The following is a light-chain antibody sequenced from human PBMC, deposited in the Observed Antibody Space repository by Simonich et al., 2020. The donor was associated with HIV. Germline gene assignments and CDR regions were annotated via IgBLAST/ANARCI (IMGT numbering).Light chain of an antibody. CDR1: QSISSW. J-gene: IGKJ5*01. CDR2: KAS. Sequence: DSQMTQSPSPLSASVGDRVTITCRASQSISSWLAWYQQKPGKVPKLLIYKASSLESGVPSRFSGSGSGTDYTLTISSLQPEDFATYYCQQRSNWPPNFGQGTRLEIK. V-gene: IGKV1-5*03. CDR3: QQRSNWPPN.